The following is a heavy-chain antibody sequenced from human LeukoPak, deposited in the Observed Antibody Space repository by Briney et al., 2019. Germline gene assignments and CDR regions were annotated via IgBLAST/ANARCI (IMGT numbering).Heavy chain of an antibody. CDR3: ARKFNVLRFLEWATAWFDP. CDR2: INHSGST. D-gene: IGHD3-3*01. Sequence: SETLSLTCAVYGGSFSGYYWNWIRQPPGKGLEWIGEINHSGSTNYNPSLKSRVTISVDTSKNQFSLKLSSVTAADTAVYYCARKFNVLRFLEWATAWFDPWGQGTLVTVSS. V-gene: IGHV4-34*01. CDR1: GGSFSGYY. J-gene: IGHJ5*02.